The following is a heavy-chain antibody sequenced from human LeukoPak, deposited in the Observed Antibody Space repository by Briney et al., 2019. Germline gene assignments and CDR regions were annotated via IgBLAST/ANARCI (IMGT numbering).Heavy chain of an antibody. D-gene: IGHD3-22*01. CDR3: ARDKGIYDSSGYTYDAFDI. V-gene: IGHV4-59*12. J-gene: IGHJ3*02. Sequence: SETLSLTCTVSGGSISTYYWSWIRQPPGKGLEWIRYIYYSGSTNYNPSLKSRVTMSLDTSKNQLSLKLTSVTAADTAVYYCARDKGIYDSSGYTYDAFDIWGHGTTVTVSS. CDR1: GGSISTYY. CDR2: IYYSGST.